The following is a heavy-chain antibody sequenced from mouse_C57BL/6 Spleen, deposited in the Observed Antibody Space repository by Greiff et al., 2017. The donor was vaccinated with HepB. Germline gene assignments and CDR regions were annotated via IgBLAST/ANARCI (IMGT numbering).Heavy chain of an antibody. D-gene: IGHD3-3*01. CDR2: IYPGSGNT. CDR1: GYTFTDYY. J-gene: IGHJ2*01. CDR3: AGGRDYFDY. V-gene: IGHV1-76*01. Sequence: QVQLQQSGAELVRPGASVKLSCKASGYTFTDYYINWVKQRPGQGLEWIARIYPGSGNTYYNEKFKGKATLTAEKSSSTAYMQLSSLTSEDSAVYFCAGGRDYFDYWGQGTTLTVSS.